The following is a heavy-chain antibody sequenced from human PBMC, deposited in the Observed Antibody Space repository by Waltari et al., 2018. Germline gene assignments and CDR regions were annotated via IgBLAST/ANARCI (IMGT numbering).Heavy chain of an antibody. CDR1: GGTFSSYA. V-gene: IGHV1-69*01. D-gene: IGHD3-22*01. CDR2: IIPIFGTA. J-gene: IGHJ6*02. CDR3: ARVDDSSGYYYYYYGMDV. Sequence: QVQLVQSGAEVKKPGSSVKVSCKASGGTFSSYAISWVRQAPGQGLEWMGGIIPIFGTANYAQKFQGRVTMTADESTSTAYMELSSLRSEDTAVYYCARVDDSSGYYYYYYGMDVWGQGTTVTVSS.